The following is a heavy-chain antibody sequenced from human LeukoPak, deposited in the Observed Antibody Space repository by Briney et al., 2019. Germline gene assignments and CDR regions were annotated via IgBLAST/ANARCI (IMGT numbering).Heavy chain of an antibody. CDR2: ISYDGTTK. V-gene: IGHV3-30-3*01. J-gene: IGHJ4*02. D-gene: IGHD5-12*01. CDR1: GFTFCTYA. Sequence: GGSLRLSCAASGFTFCTYAMHWVRQAPGKGLEWVAVISYDGTTKYHADSVKGRFTISRDNSKNTLYLQMNTLRSEDTAVYYCARGRGNYGGYEYYFDYWGQGTLLTVSS. CDR3: ARGRGNYGGYEYYFDY.